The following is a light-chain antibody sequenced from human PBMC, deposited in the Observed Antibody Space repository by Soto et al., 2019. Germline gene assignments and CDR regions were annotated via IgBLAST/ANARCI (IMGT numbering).Light chain of an antibody. J-gene: IGLJ2*01. CDR2: DVS. CDR3: SSYTSSNSHQMV. Sequence: QSALTQPASVSGSPGQSITISCTGTSSDVGGYNYVSWYQHHPDKAPKLMIYDVSNRPSGVSNRFSGSKSGNTASLTISGLRPQADDESYCSSYTSSNSHQMVFGAGTKLTVL. V-gene: IGLV2-14*03. CDR1: SSDVGGYNY.